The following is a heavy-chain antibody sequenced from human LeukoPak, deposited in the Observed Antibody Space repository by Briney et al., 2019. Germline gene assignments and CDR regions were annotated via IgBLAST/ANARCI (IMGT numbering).Heavy chain of an antibody. V-gene: IGHV4-59*01. Sequence: SETLSLTCTVSGGSISSYYWSWIRQPPGKGLEWIGYIYYSGSTYYNPSLKSRVTISVDTSKNQFSLKLSSVTAADTAVYYCARGIAARGYYFDYWGQGTLVTVSS. D-gene: IGHD6-6*01. CDR3: ARGIAARGYYFDY. J-gene: IGHJ4*02. CDR2: IYYSGST. CDR1: GGSISSYY.